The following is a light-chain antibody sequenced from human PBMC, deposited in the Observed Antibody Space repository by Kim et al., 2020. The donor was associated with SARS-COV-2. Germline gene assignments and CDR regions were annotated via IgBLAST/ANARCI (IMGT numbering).Light chain of an antibody. J-gene: IGKJ1*01. CDR1: QDISTS. V-gene: IGKV1-12*01. CDR3: QQANTFPPCT. CDR2: AAS. Sequence: SIGGSLPITFRAIQDISTSLAWYQHYPGKAPTLFISAASSFQSGVPSRFIGSGSVADFTLTIARLQPADSATYYCQQANTFPPCTFGQETKVDIK.